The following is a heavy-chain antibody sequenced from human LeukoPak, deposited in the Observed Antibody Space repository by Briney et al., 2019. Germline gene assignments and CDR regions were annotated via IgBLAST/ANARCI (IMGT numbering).Heavy chain of an antibody. Sequence: GGSLRLSCAASGFTFSTYGMHWVRQAPGKGLEWVALIWYDGSNKYSTDSVRGRFTISRDNSKNTLYLQMNSLRAEDTAVYYCARGKYCSSTSCIGDYFDPWGQGTLVTVSS. J-gene: IGHJ5*02. CDR1: GFTFSTYG. CDR2: IWYDGSNK. V-gene: IGHV3-33*01. CDR3: ARGKYCSSTSCIGDYFDP. D-gene: IGHD2-2*01.